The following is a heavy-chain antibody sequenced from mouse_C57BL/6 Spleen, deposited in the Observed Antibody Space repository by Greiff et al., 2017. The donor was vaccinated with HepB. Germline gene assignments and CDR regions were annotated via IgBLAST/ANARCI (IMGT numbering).Heavy chain of an antibody. CDR3: ARNYGSSYAMDY. CDR2: IYPGSGST. J-gene: IGHJ4*01. CDR1: GYTFTSYW. Sequence: QVQLQQPGAELVKPGASVKMSCKASGYTFTSYWITWVKQRPGQGLEWIGDIYPGSGSTNYNEKFKSKATLTVDTSSSTAYMQLSSLTSEDAAVYYYARNYGSSYAMDYWGQGTSVTVSS. V-gene: IGHV1-55*01. D-gene: IGHD1-1*01.